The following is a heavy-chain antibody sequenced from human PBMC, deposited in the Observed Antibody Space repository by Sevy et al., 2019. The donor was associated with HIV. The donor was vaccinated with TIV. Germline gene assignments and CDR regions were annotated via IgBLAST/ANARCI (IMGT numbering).Heavy chain of an antibody. V-gene: IGHV3-21*01. D-gene: IGHD2-15*01. Sequence: GWSLRLSCAASGFTFSSYSMNWVRQAPGKGLEWVSSISSSSNYIYYADSVKGRFTISRDNAKNSLYLQMNSLRAEDTAVYYCARDQREGDCSGGSCYSDAFDIWGQGTMVTVSS. CDR1: GFTFSSYS. CDR2: ISSSSNYI. J-gene: IGHJ3*02. CDR3: ARDQREGDCSGGSCYSDAFDI.